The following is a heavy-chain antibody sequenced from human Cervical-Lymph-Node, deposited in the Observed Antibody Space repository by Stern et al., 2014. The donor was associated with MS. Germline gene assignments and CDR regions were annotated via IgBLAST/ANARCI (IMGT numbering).Heavy chain of an antibody. J-gene: IGHJ2*01. Sequence: MQLVESGAEVKEPGASVKVSCKASGYTFTSYYMHWVRQAPGQGLEWMGIINPSGGSTSYAQKFQGRVTMTRDTSTSTVYMELSSLRSEDTAVYFCARGIAAPPLYWYFDLWGRGTLVTASS. CDR1: GYTFTSYY. CDR3: ARGIAAPPLYWYFDL. D-gene: IGHD6-6*01. V-gene: IGHV1-46*01. CDR2: INPSGGST.